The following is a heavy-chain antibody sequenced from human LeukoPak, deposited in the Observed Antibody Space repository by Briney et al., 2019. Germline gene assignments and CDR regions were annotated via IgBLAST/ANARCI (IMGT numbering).Heavy chain of an antibody. CDR3: AREVLLWFGESTRSDYFDY. Sequence: SETLSLTCTVSGGSISSYYWGWIRQPPGKGLEWIGSIYHSGSTYYNPSLKSRVTISVDTSKNQFSLKLSSVTAADTAVYYCAREVLLWFGESTRSDYFDYWGQGTLVTVSS. J-gene: IGHJ4*02. CDR2: IYHSGST. D-gene: IGHD3-10*01. CDR1: GGSISSYY. V-gene: IGHV4-39*07.